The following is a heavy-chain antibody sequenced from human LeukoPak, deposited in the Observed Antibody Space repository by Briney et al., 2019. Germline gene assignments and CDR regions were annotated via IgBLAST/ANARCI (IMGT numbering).Heavy chain of an antibody. D-gene: IGHD6-19*01. CDR2: IILIFCTA. Sequence: SVTVSCKHSGGTFSSYAISWVRPAPGQGLEWMGGIILIFCTANYAQKSQGRVTITADESTSTTYMELSSLRSEDTAVYYCAREISSGWYGWGQGTLVTVSS. V-gene: IGHV1-69*13. CDR1: GGTFSSYA. CDR3: AREISSGWYG. J-gene: IGHJ4*02.